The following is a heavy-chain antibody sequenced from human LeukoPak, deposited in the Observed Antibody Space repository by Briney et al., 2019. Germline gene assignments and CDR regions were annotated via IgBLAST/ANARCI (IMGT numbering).Heavy chain of an antibody. V-gene: IGHV3-7*03. D-gene: IGHD3-22*01. CDR2: INQDGSAK. J-gene: IGHJ4*02. Sequence: PGGSLRLSCAASGFMFTSYWMSWVRQAPGKGLEWVANINQDGSAKYYVDSVKGRFTISRDNAKNSLYLQMNSLRAEDTAVYYCAKWGQGYYDSSGYHDYWGQGTLVTVSS. CDR1: GFMFTSYW. CDR3: AKWGQGYYDSSGYHDY.